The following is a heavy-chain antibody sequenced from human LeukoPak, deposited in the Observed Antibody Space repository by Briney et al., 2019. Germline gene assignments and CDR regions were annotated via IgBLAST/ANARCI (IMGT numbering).Heavy chain of an antibody. CDR3: ARHRDYGGNCPRAYDI. J-gene: IGHJ3*02. V-gene: IGHV5-51*01. Sequence: GESLKIPCEGSGYTFTNYWIAWVRQLPGKGLGWMGIVYPGDSDTRYSPSFQGQVTISADKSISTAYLQWSSLKASDTAMYYCARHRDYGGNCPRAYDIWGQGTMVTVSS. D-gene: IGHD4-23*01. CDR1: GYTFTNYW. CDR2: VYPGDSDT.